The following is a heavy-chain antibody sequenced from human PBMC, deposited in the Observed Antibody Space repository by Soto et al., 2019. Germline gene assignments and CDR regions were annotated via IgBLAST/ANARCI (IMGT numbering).Heavy chain of an antibody. CDR2: VSGSGGAT. J-gene: IGHJ4*02. CDR1: GFSFGNHA. V-gene: IGHV3-23*01. CDR3: ARCPGSACARSYFDY. D-gene: IGHD2-2*01. Sequence: GGSLRLSCAASGFSFGNHAMRWVRQAPGKGLEFVSAVSGSGGATDYADSVKGRFTISRDNSKNTLYMQMNSLRAEDTAVYFCARCPGSACARSYFDYWGQGTLVTVSS.